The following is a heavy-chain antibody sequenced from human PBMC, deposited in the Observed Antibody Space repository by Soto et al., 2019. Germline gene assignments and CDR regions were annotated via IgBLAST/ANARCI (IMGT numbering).Heavy chain of an antibody. CDR1: GYSFTSYW. V-gene: IGHV5-10-1*01. J-gene: IGHJ6*02. D-gene: IGHD3-3*01. CDR3: ARMKDDFWSGHPPNYYYGMDV. Sequence: PGESLKISCKGSGYSFTSYWISWVRQMPGKGLEWMGRIDPSDSYTNYSPSFQGHVTISADKSISTAYLQWSSLKASDTAMYYCARMKDDFWSGHPPNYYYGMDVWGQGTTVTVSS. CDR2: IDPSDSYT.